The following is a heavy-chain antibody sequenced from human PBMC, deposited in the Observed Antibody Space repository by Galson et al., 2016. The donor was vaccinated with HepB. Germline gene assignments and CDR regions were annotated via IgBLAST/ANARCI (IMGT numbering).Heavy chain of an antibody. CDR3: TTDRSSGWYRVSGY. CDR1: GLTFRNAW. V-gene: IGHV3-15*01. D-gene: IGHD6-19*01. CDR2: SKSKTEGGTT. J-gene: IGHJ4*02. Sequence: SLRLSCAASGLTFRNAWLSWVRQAPGKGLEWVGRSKSKTEGGTTDYTAPVKGRFTISRDDSKNTLYRQMNSLKTEDTAVYYCTTDRSSGWYRVSGYWGQGTLVTVSS.